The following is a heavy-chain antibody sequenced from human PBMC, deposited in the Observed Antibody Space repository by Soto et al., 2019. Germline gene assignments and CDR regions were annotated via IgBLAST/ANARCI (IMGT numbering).Heavy chain of an antibody. CDR3: ARVLPNCSSFDS. CDR1: GFTFSSYW. V-gene: IGHV3-74*01. J-gene: IGHJ4*02. CDR2: VSSDGSST. Sequence: EVQLVESGGGLVQPGESLRLSCAASGFTFSSYWMHWIRQAPGKGLVWVSRVSSDGSSTVYANSVKGRLTISRDNAKNTLYLQMNSLSDEDTGVYYCARVLPNCSSFDSWGQGTLVTGSS. D-gene: IGHD6-6*01.